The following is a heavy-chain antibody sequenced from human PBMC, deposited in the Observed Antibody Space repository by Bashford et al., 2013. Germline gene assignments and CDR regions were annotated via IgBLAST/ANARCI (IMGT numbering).Heavy chain of an antibody. CDR1: GGSISTSNW. V-gene: IGHV4-4*02. D-gene: IGHD6-19*01. CDR2: IFHSGNT. Sequence: SETLSLTCAVSGGSISTSNWWSWVRQPPGKGLEWIGEIFHSGNTNYNPSLKSRVTMSLDKSKNQFSLNLSSVTAADTAVYYCARVFDYSSGFFDSWGQGTLVTVSS. J-gene: IGHJ4*02. CDR3: ARVFDYSSGFFDS.